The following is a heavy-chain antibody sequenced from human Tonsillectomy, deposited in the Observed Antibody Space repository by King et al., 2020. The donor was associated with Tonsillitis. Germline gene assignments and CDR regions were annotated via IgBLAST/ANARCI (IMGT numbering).Heavy chain of an antibody. CDR2: INPNSGDT. V-gene: IGHV1-2*02. J-gene: IGHJ3*02. CDR3: ARDYYGSGNYPDAFDI. D-gene: IGHD3-10*01. Sequence: QLVQSGAEVKRPGASVKVSCKASGYTFTGHCLHWVRQAPGQGLEWMGWINPNSGDTYYAQNFQGRVTMTRDTSISTAYMELSRLRSDDTAVYYCARDYYGSGNYPDAFDIWGQGTMVTVSS. CDR1: GYTFTGHC.